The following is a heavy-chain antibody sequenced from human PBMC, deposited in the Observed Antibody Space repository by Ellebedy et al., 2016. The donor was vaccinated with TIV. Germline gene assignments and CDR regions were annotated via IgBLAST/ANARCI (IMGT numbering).Heavy chain of an antibody. Sequence: SETLSLTXTVSGGSISSYYWSWIRQPPGKGLEWIGYIYYSGSTNYNPSLKSRVTISVDTSKNQFSLKLSSVTAADTAVYYCARVEAWSGYDYSWFDPWGQGTLVTVSS. V-gene: IGHV4-59*13. D-gene: IGHD5-12*01. CDR3: ARVEAWSGYDYSWFDP. CDR2: IYYSGST. CDR1: GGSISSYY. J-gene: IGHJ5*02.